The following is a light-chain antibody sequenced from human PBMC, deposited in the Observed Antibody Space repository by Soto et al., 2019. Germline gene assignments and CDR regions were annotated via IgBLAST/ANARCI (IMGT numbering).Light chain of an antibody. CDR3: SSERDSNTWM. V-gene: IGLV2-14*01. CDR1: SSDVGGNNY. CDR2: EVN. Sequence: XXCTGTSSDVGGNNYVSWFQQHPGKAPKLIIYEVNNRPSGVSNRFSGSKSGNTASLTISGLQAEDEADYYCSSERDSNTWMFGGGTKVTVL. J-gene: IGLJ3*02.